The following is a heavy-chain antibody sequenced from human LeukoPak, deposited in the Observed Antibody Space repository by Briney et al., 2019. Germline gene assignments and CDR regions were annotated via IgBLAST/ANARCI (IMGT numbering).Heavy chain of an antibody. D-gene: IGHD2-15*01. CDR2: IGWNSGSL. J-gene: IGHJ3*02. CDR3: ARDKGEVVAGNAFGI. Sequence: SGGSLRLSCAASGFTFDDYAMHWVRQAPGKGLEWVSSIGWNSGSLDYAASVKGRFIISRDNARNSLYLQMNSLRAEDTALYYCARDKGEVVAGNAFGIWGQGTLVTVSS. CDR1: GFTFDDYA. V-gene: IGHV3-9*01.